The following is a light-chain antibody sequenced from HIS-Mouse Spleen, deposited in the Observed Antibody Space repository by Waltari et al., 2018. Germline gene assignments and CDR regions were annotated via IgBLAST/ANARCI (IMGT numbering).Light chain of an antibody. CDR2: AAS. V-gene: IGKV1-9*01. J-gene: IGKJ1*01. CDR3: QQLNSYPPT. Sequence: DIQLTQSPSFLSASVGDRVTITCRASQGISGYLAWYQQKPGKAPKLLIYAASTLQSGVPSSFSGSGSGTEFTLTISSLQPEDFATYYCQQLNSYPPTFGQGTKVEIK. CDR1: QGISGY.